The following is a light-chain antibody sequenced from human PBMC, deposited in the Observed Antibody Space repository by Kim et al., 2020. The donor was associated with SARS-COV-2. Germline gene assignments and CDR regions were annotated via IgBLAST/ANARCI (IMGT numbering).Light chain of an antibody. V-gene: IGKV3-15*01. CDR2: AAA. CDR1: QSVRSN. CDR3: QQYNDWPPYT. J-gene: IGKJ2*01. Sequence: EIVMTQSPATLSVSPGERATLSCRASQSVRSNLAWYQQKPGQAPRLLIYAAATRATGIPARFRGSGSGTEFTLTISSLQSEDFAVYYCQQYNDWPPYTFGQGTKLEI.